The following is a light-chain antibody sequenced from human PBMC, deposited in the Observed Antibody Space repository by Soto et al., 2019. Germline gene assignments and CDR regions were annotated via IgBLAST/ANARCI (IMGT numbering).Light chain of an antibody. CDR3: QRYGSSLPIT. J-gene: IGKJ5*01. CDR2: GAS. Sequence: EIVLTQSPGTLSLSPGERATLSCGASQSVSSNYLAWYQQKPGQAPRLLIYGASSRATGIPDRFSGSGSGTDFTLTISRLESEDFAVYYCQRYGSSLPITFGQGTRLEIK. V-gene: IGKV3-20*01. CDR1: QSVSSNY.